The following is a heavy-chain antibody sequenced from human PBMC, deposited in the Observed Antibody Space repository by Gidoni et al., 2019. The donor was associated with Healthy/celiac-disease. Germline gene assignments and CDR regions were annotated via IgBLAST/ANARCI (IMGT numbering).Heavy chain of an antibody. Sequence: EVQLVESGGGLVQPGGSLRLSCAASGFTFSSYSMNWVRQAPGKGLEWVSYISSSSSSIYYADSVKGRFTISRDNAKNSLYLQMNSLRDEDTAMYYCARKAGSGSSPYYYGMDVWGQGTTVTVSS. CDR1: GFTFSSYS. D-gene: IGHD3-10*01. CDR2: ISSSSSSI. CDR3: ARKAGSGSSPYYYGMDV. J-gene: IGHJ6*02. V-gene: IGHV3-48*02.